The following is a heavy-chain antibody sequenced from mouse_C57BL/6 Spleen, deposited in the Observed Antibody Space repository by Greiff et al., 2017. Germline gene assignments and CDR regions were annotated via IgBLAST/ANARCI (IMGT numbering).Heavy chain of an antibody. Sequence: QVQLQQPGAELVMPGASVKLSCKASGYTFTSYWMHWVKQRPGQGLEWIGEIDPSDSYTNYNQKFKGKSTLTVDKSSSTAYMQLSSLTSEDSAVYYCARGRTGTLDFDYWGQGTTLTVSS. J-gene: IGHJ2*01. CDR1: GYTFTSYW. V-gene: IGHV1-69*01. CDR2: IDPSDSYT. CDR3: ARGRTGTLDFDY. D-gene: IGHD4-1*01.